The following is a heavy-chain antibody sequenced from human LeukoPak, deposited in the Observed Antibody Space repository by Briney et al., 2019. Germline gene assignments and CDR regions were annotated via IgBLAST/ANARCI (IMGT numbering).Heavy chain of an antibody. CDR2: ISSSSSTI. D-gene: IGHD3-22*01. V-gene: IGHV3-48*01. CDR3: ARYYYDSSGYYYDYYYYYMDV. J-gene: IGHJ6*03. Sequence: GGSLRLSCAASGFTFSSYSMNWVRQAPGKGRGWVAYISSSSSTIYYADSVKGRFTISRDNAKNSLYLQMNSLRAEDTAVYYCARYYYDSSGYYYDYYYYYMDVWGKGTTVSVSS. CDR1: GFTFSSYS.